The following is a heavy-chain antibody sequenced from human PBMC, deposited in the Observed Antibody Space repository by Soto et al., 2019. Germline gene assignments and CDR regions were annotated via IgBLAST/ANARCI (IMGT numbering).Heavy chain of an antibody. CDR1: GYNFTSYY. V-gene: IGHV1-46*01. CDR3: ARAASNYCASGSYLSYYMDV. J-gene: IGHJ6*03. Sequence: ASVKVSCKASGYNFTSYYMQWVRQAPGQGLEWMGIINPSGGSTSYAQKFQGRVTMTRDTSTSIVYMELSSLRSEDTAVYYCARAASNYCASGSYLSYYMDVWGKGTTVTVSS. D-gene: IGHD3-10*01. CDR2: INPSGGST.